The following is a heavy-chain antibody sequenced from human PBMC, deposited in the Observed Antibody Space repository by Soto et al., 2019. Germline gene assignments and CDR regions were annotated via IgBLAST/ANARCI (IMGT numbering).Heavy chain of an antibody. D-gene: IGHD2-15*01. CDR3: AGVRYCSGGSCYPRFDP. J-gene: IGHJ5*02. V-gene: IGHV4-31*03. Sequence: QVQLQESGPGLVKPSQTLSLTCTVSGGSISSGGYYWSWIRQHPGKGLEWIGYIYYSGSTYYNPSLKSRVNISVDTSKNQFPLKLSSVTAADTAVYYCAGVRYCSGGSCYPRFDPWGQGTLVTVSS. CDR1: GGSISSGGYY. CDR2: IYYSGST.